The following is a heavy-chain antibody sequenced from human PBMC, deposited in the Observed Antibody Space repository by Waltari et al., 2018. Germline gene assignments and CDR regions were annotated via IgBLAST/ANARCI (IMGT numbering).Heavy chain of an antibody. V-gene: IGHV5-51*01. Sequence: EVQLVQSGAEVKKPGESLKISCTGSGYSFTSYWIGWVRQMPGKGLEWMGIIYPGDSDTRYSPSFQGQVTISADKSISTAYLQWSSLKASDTAMYYCASRITMVRGVLPDAFDIWGQGTMVTVSS. D-gene: IGHD3-10*01. CDR3: ASRITMVRGVLPDAFDI. CDR1: GYSFTSYW. CDR2: IYPGDSDT. J-gene: IGHJ3*02.